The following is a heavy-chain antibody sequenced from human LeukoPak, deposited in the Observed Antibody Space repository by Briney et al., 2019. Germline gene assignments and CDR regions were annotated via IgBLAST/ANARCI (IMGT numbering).Heavy chain of an antibody. D-gene: IGHD6-13*01. CDR1: GYTFTSYY. V-gene: IGHV1-46*01. Sequence: ASVKVSCKASGYTFTSYYMNWVRQAPGQGLEWMGIINPSGGSTSYAQKFQGRVTMTRDTSTSTVCMELSSLRSDDTVVYYCARGSSWQLFDYWGQGTLVTVSS. CDR2: INPSGGST. J-gene: IGHJ4*02. CDR3: ARGSSWQLFDY.